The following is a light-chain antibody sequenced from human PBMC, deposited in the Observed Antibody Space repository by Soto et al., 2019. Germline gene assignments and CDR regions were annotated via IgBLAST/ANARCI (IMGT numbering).Light chain of an antibody. CDR1: SSDVGGYNY. J-gene: IGLJ1*01. CDR3: SSYASSGTKV. CDR2: EVD. Sequence: QSALTQPPSASGSPGQSVTISCTGTSSDVGGYNYVSWYQHHPGKAPKLIIYEVDERPSGVPDRFSGSKSGNTASLTVSGLQAEDEADYYCSSYASSGTKVFGSGTKVTVL. V-gene: IGLV2-8*01.